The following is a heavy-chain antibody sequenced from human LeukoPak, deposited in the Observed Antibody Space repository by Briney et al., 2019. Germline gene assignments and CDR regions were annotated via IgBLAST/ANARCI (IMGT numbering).Heavy chain of an antibody. CDR3: AKAWLEQGGMFDY. J-gene: IGHJ4*02. D-gene: IGHD1/OR15-1a*01. CDR1: GFSFSSSA. V-gene: IGHV3-23*01. CDR2: LSGSGGCK. Sequence: GGPLRLSCAASGFSFSSSAMHWVRQAPGEGLEWVSSLSGSGGCKYYADSVKGRFTISRDNSKNTLYLQTNSLRAEDTAVYYCAKAWLEQGGMFDYWGQGTPVTVSS.